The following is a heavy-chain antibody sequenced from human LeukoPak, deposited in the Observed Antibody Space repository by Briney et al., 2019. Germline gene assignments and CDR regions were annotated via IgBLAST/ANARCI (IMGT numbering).Heavy chain of an antibody. CDR1: GGSISINDFY. V-gene: IGHV4-30-4*01. D-gene: IGHD3-10*01. J-gene: IGHJ3*02. CDR2: IYYSGST. CDR3: ARRFTMVRGTRRDGFDI. Sequence: SETLSLTCTVSGGSISINDFYWSWIRQTPGKGLEWIGYIYYSGSTYYNPSLKSRVTISVDTSKNQFSLKLTSVTAADTAVYYCARRFTMVRGTRRDGFDIWGQGTMVTVSS.